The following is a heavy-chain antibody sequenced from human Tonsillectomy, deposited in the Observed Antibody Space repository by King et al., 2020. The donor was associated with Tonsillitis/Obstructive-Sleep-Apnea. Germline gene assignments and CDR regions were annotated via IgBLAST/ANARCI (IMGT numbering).Heavy chain of an antibody. CDR1: GGSFSGYY. CDR2: IHHGGST. J-gene: IGHJ4*02. Sequence: VQLQQWGAGLLKPSETLSLTCAVYGGSFSGYYWSWLRQPPGKALEWIGEIHHGGSTRYNPSLKSRVTISLDSSKNQFSLKLNSMTAADTAVYYCARGDLLTGYYASTDFDYWGQGTLVTVSS. V-gene: IGHV4-34*01. CDR3: ARGDLLTGYYASTDFDY. D-gene: IGHD3-9*01.